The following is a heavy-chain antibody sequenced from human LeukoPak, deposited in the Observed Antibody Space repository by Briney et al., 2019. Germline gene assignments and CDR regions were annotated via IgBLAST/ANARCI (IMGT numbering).Heavy chain of an antibody. CDR1: GFTVSSNY. CDR3: ARESYYDSSGYYATH. CDR2: IYSGGST. Sequence: QPGGSLRLSCAAAGFTVSSNYMSWVRQAPGKGLEWVSVIYSGGSTYYADSVKGRFTISRDNSKNTLYLQTNSLRAEGTAVYYCARESYYDSSGYYATHWGQGTLVTVSS. V-gene: IGHV3-53*01. D-gene: IGHD3-22*01. J-gene: IGHJ4*02.